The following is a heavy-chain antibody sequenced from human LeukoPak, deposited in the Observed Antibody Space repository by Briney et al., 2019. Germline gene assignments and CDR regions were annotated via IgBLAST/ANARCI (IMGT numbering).Heavy chain of an antibody. D-gene: IGHD1-26*01. Sequence: PGGSLRLSCAASGFTVSNNYMTWVRQAPGKGLEWVSVMYRVGNTYYADFVKGRFTISRDNFKNTLHLQMNSLRVEDTALYYCARGLTVGATGVWAFDIWGQGTMDTVSS. CDR2: MYRVGNT. CDR3: ARGLTVGATGVWAFDI. CDR1: GFTVSNNY. J-gene: IGHJ3*02. V-gene: IGHV3-66*01.